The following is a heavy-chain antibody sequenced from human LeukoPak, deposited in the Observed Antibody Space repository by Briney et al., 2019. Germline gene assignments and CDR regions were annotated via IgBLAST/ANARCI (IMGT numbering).Heavy chain of an antibody. CDR1: GFTVSSNY. V-gene: IGHV3-30*18. Sequence: PGGSLRLSCAASGFTVSSNYMSWVRQAPGKGLEWVAVISDDGNNKYYADSVKGRFIISRDNSKNTLYLQMNSLRAEDAAVYYCAKPYYYDSSGYYFHFDYWGQGTLVTVSS. CDR2: ISDDGNNK. D-gene: IGHD3-22*01. CDR3: AKPYYYDSSGYYFHFDY. J-gene: IGHJ4*02.